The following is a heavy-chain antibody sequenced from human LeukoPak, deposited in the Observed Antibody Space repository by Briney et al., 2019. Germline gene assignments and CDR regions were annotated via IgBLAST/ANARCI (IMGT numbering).Heavy chain of an antibody. J-gene: IGHJ6*03. CDR3: ARGPSVYYYYYYMDV. V-gene: IGHV3-7*01. CDR1: GFTFSSYW. Sequence: GGPLRLSCAASGFTFSSYWMSWVRQAPGKGLEWVANIKQDGSEKYYVDSVKGRFTISRDNAKNSLYLQMNSLRAEDTAVYYCARGPSVYYYYYYMDVWGKGTTVTVSS. CDR2: IKQDGSEK.